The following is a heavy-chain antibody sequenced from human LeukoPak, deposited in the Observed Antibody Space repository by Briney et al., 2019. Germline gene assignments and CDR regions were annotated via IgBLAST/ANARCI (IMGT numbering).Heavy chain of an antibody. CDR1: RFTFSNYW. Sequence: GGALRLSCAASRFTFSNYWMHWVRQAPGKGLVWVSRINSDGSSTPSADSVKGRFTISRDNAKNTLYLQMNSLRAEDTAVYYCAKGGATVIDYWGQGTLVTLSS. J-gene: IGHJ4*02. D-gene: IGHD4-17*01. CDR3: AKGGATVIDY. V-gene: IGHV3-74*01. CDR2: INSDGSST.